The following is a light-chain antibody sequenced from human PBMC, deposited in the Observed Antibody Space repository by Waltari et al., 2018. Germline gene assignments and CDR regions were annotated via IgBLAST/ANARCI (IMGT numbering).Light chain of an antibody. CDR1: SSDVGGYNS. V-gene: IGLV2-14*03. J-gene: IGLJ2*01. CDR3: MSYTSSHTII. CDR2: DVT. Sequence: QSALTQPASVSGSPGQSVTIPCTGTSSDVGGYNSVSWYQQHPGKAPKLMIFDVTYRPSGISTRFSGSKSGNTASLTISGLQADDEADYYCMSYTSSHTIIFGGGTKLTVL.